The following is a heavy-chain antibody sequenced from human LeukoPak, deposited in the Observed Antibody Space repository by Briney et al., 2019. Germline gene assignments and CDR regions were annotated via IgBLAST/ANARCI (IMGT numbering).Heavy chain of an antibody. Sequence: ASVKVSCKASGYTFTGYYMHWVRQAPGQGLEWMGWINPNSGGTNYAQKFQGRVTTTRDTSISTAYMELSRLRSDDTAVYYCAREEAYYDFGFNWFDPWGQGTLVTVSS. D-gene: IGHD3-3*01. CDR3: AREEAYYDFGFNWFDP. V-gene: IGHV1-2*02. J-gene: IGHJ5*02. CDR2: INPNSGGT. CDR1: GYTFTGYY.